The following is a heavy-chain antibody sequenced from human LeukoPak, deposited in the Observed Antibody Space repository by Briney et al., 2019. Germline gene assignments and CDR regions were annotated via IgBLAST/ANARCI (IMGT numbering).Heavy chain of an antibody. J-gene: IGHJ3*02. V-gene: IGHV3-30*19. CDR1: GFTFNNYC. CDR3: AREHRRAFDI. CDR2: ISNDGSNK. Sequence: PGGSLRLSWAAAGFTFNNYCIHWVRQAPGKGLEWVGVISNDGSNKYYAGSVKGRFTISRDNSKNTLYLQMNSLRAEDTAVYYCAREHRRAFDIWGQGTMVTVSS.